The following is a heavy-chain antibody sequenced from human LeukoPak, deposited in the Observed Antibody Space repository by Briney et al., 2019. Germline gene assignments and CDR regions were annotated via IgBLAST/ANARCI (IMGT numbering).Heavy chain of an antibody. Sequence: SETLSLTCTVSGGSISSSSYYWGWIRQPPGKGLEWIGSIYYSGSTYYNPSLKSRVTISVDTSKNQFSLKLSSVTAADTAVYYCARVVLRWEPYYFDYWGQGTLVTVSS. V-gene: IGHV4-39*07. CDR1: GGSISSSSYY. J-gene: IGHJ4*02. D-gene: IGHD1-26*01. CDR2: IYYSGST. CDR3: ARVVLRWEPYYFDY.